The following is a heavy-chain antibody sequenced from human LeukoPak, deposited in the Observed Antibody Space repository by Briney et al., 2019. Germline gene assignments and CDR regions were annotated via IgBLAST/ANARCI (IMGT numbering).Heavy chain of an antibody. J-gene: IGHJ3*02. D-gene: IGHD6-13*01. CDR1: GFTFDDYA. V-gene: IGHV3-9*01. CDR3: AKDPGYSSFFVGAFDI. Sequence: PGRSLRLSCAASGFTFDDYAMHWVRQAPGKGLEWVSGISWNSGSIGYADSVKGRFTISRDNAKNSLYLQMNSLRAEDTALYYCAKDPGYSSFFVGAFDIWGQGTMVTVSS. CDR2: ISWNSGSI.